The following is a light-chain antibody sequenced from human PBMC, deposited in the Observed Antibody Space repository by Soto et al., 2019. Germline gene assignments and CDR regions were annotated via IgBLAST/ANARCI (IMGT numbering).Light chain of an antibody. V-gene: IGKV3D-20*02. CDR1: QSVSSNY. Sequence: EVVMTQSPGTLSLSPGETATLSCRASQSVSSNYVAWFHQKPGQAPRLLIYGASSRATGVPDRFSASGSGTDFTLTISRLEPEDFAVYYCQQRSNWRGFTFGPGTKVDIK. CDR2: GAS. CDR3: QQRSNWRGFT. J-gene: IGKJ3*01.